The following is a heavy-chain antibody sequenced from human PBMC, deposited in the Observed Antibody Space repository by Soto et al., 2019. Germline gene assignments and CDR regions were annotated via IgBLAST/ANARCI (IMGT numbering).Heavy chain of an antibody. D-gene: IGHD3-16*01. CDR2: VSHSGSP. Sequence: SETLSLTCAVSGGSVSSGVFSWNWIRQSPGQGLEWIGYVSHSGSPYYTASLRSRVTISLDKSTNQISLNLTSVTPADTAVYFCARGHYYYALDVWGKGTMVTVSS. V-gene: IGHV4-30-2*06. J-gene: IGHJ6*04. CDR1: GGSVSSGVFS. CDR3: ARGHYYYALDV.